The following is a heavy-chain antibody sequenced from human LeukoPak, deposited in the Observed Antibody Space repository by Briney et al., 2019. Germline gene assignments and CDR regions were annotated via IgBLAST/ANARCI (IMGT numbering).Heavy chain of an antibody. Sequence: GGSLRLSCAASGFTFSSYAMSWVRQAPGKGLEWVSAISGSGGSTYYADSVKGRFTISRDNSKNTLYLQMNSLRAEDTAVYYCARTTSPPPYGMDVWGQGTTVTVSS. J-gene: IGHJ6*02. CDR3: ARTTSPPPYGMDV. V-gene: IGHV3-23*01. D-gene: IGHD4-11*01. CDR1: GFTFSSYA. CDR2: ISGSGGST.